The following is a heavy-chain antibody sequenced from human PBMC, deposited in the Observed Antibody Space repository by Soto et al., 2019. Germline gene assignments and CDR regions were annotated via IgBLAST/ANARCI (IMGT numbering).Heavy chain of an antibody. CDR1: GCPFGDFD. CDR2: SKNQSYEDTK. CDR3: SGAECPGTAYFSLY. Sequence: GGSLTLTCTGPGCPFGDFDLYWVRNAQGRGLERVGTSKNQSYEDTKEYAAPEKGIFTISRETTNGIAYLQMHSLNIDDSAVYFCSGAECPGTAYFSLYWGQGTPVTVSS. V-gene: IGHV3-49*04. D-gene: IGHD2-21*02. J-gene: IGHJ4*02.